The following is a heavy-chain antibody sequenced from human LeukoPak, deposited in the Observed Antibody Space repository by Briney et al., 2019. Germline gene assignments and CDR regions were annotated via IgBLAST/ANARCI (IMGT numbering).Heavy chain of an antibody. V-gene: IGHV4-34*01. CDR2: INHSGST. D-gene: IGHD6-13*01. CDR1: GGSFSGYY. J-gene: IGHJ4*02. CDR3: ARDSSSWSPPLDY. Sequence: PSETLSLTCAVYGGSFSGYYWSWIRQPPGKGLEWIGEINHSGSTNYNPSLKSRVTISVDTSKNQFSLKLSSVTAADTVVYYCARDSSSWSPPLDYWGQGTLVTVSS.